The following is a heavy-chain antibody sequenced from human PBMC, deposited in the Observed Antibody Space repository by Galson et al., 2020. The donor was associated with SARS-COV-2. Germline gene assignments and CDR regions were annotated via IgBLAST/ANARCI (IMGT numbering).Heavy chain of an antibody. D-gene: IGHD2-2*01. CDR1: GYTITGNY. CDR2: INPNSGGT. Sequence: ASVKVSCKASGYTITGNYMHCVRQAPRQGLQWMGWINPNSGGTNYAQKFQGRFTMTRDTSISTAYMELSRRRCDDTAVYYCVAPRHGSSVEVLYGGQETLLVVSS. V-gene: IGHV1-2*02. CDR3: VAPRHGSSVEVLY. J-gene: IGHJ4*02.